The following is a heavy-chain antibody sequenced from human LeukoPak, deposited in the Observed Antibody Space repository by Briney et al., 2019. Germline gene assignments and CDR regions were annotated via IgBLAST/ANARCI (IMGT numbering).Heavy chain of an antibody. CDR2: IKQDGSEE. CDR3: ARDRYSSGWKNYYYYYGMDV. V-gene: IGHV3-7*04. CDR1: GFTSSSYW. D-gene: IGHD6-19*01. Sequence: GGSLRLSCAASGFTSSSYWMSWVRQAPGKGLEWVANIKQDGSEEYYVDSVKGRFTISRDNAKDSLYLQLNSLRAEDTAVYYCARDRYSSGWKNYYYYYGMDVWGQGTTVTVSS. J-gene: IGHJ6*02.